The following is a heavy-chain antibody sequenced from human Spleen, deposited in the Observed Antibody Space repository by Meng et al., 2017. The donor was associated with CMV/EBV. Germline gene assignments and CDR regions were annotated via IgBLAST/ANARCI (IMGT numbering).Heavy chain of an antibody. Sequence: LSLTCAASGFTFSSYAMHWVRQAPGKGLEWVAVISYDGSNKYYADSVKGRFTISRDNSKNTLYLQMNSLRAEDTAVYYCARDGEGIYGMDVWGQGTTVTVSS. D-gene: IGHD3-10*01. J-gene: IGHJ6*02. V-gene: IGHV3-30-3*01. CDR3: ARDGEGIYGMDV. CDR1: GFTFSSYA. CDR2: ISYDGSNK.